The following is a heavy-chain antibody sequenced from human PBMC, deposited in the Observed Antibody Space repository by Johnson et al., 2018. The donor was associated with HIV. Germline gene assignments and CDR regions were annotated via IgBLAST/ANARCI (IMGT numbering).Heavy chain of an antibody. CDR2: ISYDGSEK. V-gene: IGHV3-30*18. CDR1: GFTFSSYA. Sequence: VQPGRSLRLSCAASGFTFSSYAMHWVHQAPGQGLEWVAVISYDGSEKYYADSVKGRFNISRDNSRNTLYLQMNSLRAEDTAVYYCGKPPSMGADAFDIWGQGTMVTVS. D-gene: IGHD3-16*01. CDR3: GKPPSMGADAFDI. J-gene: IGHJ3*02.